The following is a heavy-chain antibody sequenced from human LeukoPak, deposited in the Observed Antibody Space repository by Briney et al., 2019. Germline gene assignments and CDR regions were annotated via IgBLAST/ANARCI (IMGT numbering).Heavy chain of an antibody. Sequence: GRSLRLSCAASGFTFSSYGMHWVRQAPGKGLEWVAVISYDGSNKYYADSVKGRFTISRDNSKNTLYLQMNSLRAEDTAVYYCAEMDSSSSKDYWGQGTLVTVSS. CDR2: ISYDGSNK. CDR3: AEMDSSSSKDY. J-gene: IGHJ4*02. CDR1: GFTFSSYG. D-gene: IGHD6-6*01. V-gene: IGHV3-30*18.